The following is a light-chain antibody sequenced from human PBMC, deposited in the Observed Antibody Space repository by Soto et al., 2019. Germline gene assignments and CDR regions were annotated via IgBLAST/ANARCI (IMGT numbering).Light chain of an antibody. J-gene: IGKJ5*01. CDR3: QQYNNWAPIT. Sequence: AATRPASPVSRATLSCMARKSISRTLAWYQQKPGQAPRLLISGASSRAAGIPDRFSGSGSETDFTLTISRLEPEDFAVYYCQQYNNWAPITFGQGTRLEIK. V-gene: IGKV3D-15*01. CDR1: KSISRT. CDR2: GAS.